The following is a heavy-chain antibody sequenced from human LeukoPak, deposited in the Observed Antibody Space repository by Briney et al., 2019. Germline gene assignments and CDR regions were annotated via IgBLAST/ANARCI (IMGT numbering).Heavy chain of an antibody. CDR1: GFTFSSFW. J-gene: IGHJ4*02. V-gene: IGHV3-74*01. CDR3: ARDLGDGTPFDY. CDR2: ITSDGSST. Sequence: SGGSLRLSCAASGFTFSSFWMPWVRQPPGKGLVWVSRITSDGSSTRSADSVKGRFTTSRDNAKNTLYLRLNSLRVEDTATYFCARDLGDGTPFDYWGQGTLVTVSS. D-gene: IGHD1-7*01.